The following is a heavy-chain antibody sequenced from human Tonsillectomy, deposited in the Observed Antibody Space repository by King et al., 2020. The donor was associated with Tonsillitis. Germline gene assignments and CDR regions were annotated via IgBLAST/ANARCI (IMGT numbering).Heavy chain of an antibody. J-gene: IGHJ5*02. CDR3: ARDWITGTTDWFDP. CDR1: GGICSCYG. CDR2: TFPIFDPA. V-gene: IGHV1-69*06. D-gene: IGHD1-7*01. Sequence: VQLVDSVAEVKKPGSSVKVSCRASGGICSCYGISLVRQAPGQGLYWRGWTFPIFDPAIYAQKFQGRVTVTADKSTSTAYMELSSLRSEDTAVYYCARDWITGTTDWFDPWGQGTLVTVSS.